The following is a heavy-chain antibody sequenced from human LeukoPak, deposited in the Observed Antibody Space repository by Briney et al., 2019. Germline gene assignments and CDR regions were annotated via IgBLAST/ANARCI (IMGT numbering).Heavy chain of an antibody. D-gene: IGHD1-26*01. V-gene: IGHV1-2*02. CDR2: IEPKSGGT. CDR1: GNTFTDYY. Sequence: EASVKVSCKASGNTFTDYYMHWARQAPGQGLEWMGRIEPKSGGTIYAQKFQDRVTLTRDTSISTAYMELSSLRSDDAAVYYCARVVPSPHWGQGTLVTVSS. CDR3: ARVVPSPH. J-gene: IGHJ4*02.